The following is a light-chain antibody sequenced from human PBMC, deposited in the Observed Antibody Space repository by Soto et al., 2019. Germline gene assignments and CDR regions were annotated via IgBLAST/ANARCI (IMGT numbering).Light chain of an antibody. CDR2: DVS. CDR3: HQHYGSLDA. CDR1: QSIGNW. V-gene: IGKV1-5*01. Sequence: DIQMTQSPSTLSASVGDRVTITCRASQSIGNWLAWYQQKPGKVPKVLIYDVSTLESGVPSRFSGSGSGTEFTLTISSLQPDDYAAYYCHQHYGSLDAFGPGTKVEI. J-gene: IGKJ2*01.